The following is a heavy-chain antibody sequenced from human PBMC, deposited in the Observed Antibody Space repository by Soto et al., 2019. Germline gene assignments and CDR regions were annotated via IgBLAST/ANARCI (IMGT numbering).Heavy chain of an antibody. V-gene: IGHV3-23*01. J-gene: IGHJ4*02. CDR2: ISGSGGST. CDR1: GFTFSSYA. CDR3: AKDRMPRVTAPMYYFDY. Sequence: GGSLRLSCAASGFTFSSYAMSWVRQAPGKGLEWVSAISGSGGSTYYADSVKGRFTISRGNSKNTLYLQMNSLRAEDTAVYYCAKDRMPRVTAPMYYFDYWGQGTLVTVSS. D-gene: IGHD2-21*02.